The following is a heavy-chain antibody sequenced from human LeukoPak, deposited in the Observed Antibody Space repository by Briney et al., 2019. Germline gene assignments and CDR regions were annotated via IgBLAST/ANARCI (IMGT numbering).Heavy chain of an antibody. V-gene: IGHV3-9*01. CDR3: AKHLTATNTYIFFGLDV. D-gene: IGHD1-26*01. Sequence: GGSLRLSCAATGFSFKDYGMHWVRQPPGKGLEWVSAINWNGGGTDYADSVKGRFTISRDNAKNSLYLQLSSLRPEDTALYYCAKHLTATNTYIFFGLDVWGQGTSVTVSS. CDR1: GFSFKDYG. CDR2: INWNGGGT. J-gene: IGHJ6*02.